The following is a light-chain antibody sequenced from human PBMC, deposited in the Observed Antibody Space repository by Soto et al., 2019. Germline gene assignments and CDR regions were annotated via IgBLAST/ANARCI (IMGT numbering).Light chain of an antibody. Sequence: QSVLTQPASVSGSPGQSITISCTGTSTDVGGYNYVSWYQHHPGKAPQLMIYDISNRPSGVSNRFSGSKSGNTASLTISRLQTEEEADYYGDSYATSNTVVFGGGTKLTVL. J-gene: IGLJ2*01. V-gene: IGLV2-14*03. CDR3: DSYATSNTVV. CDR2: DIS. CDR1: STDVGGYNY.